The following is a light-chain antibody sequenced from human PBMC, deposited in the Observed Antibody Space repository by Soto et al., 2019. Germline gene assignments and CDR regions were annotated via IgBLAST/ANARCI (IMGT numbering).Light chain of an antibody. CDR2: KAS. CDR3: EQYNTYPWT. J-gene: IGKJ1*01. V-gene: IGKV1-5*03. Sequence: DIQMTQSPSTLSASIGDRVTIACRASQSVSSWLAWYQQKPGKAPKLLIFKASRLETGVPSRFSVSGSGTEFTLTISSLQSDDFATYYFEQYNTYPWTFGPGTKVEV. CDR1: QSVSSW.